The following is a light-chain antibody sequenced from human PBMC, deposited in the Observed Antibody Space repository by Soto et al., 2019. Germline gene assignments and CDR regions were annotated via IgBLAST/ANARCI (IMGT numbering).Light chain of an antibody. V-gene: IGLV2-14*01. Sequence: QSALTQPASVSGSPGQSITISCTGTSSDVGGYNYVSWYQQHPGKAPELMIYDVSNRPSGVSNRFSGSKSGNTASLTISGLQAEDEADYYCSSYTSSSTPYVLGTGTKLTVL. J-gene: IGLJ1*01. CDR2: DVS. CDR1: SSDVGGYNY. CDR3: SSYTSSSTPYV.